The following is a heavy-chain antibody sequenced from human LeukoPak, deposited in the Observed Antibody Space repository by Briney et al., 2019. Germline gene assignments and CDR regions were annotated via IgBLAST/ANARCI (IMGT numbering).Heavy chain of an antibody. D-gene: IGHD6-13*01. CDR1: GFTFSSYA. CDR3: ARVKSIAAGNDY. CDR2: ISYDGSNK. J-gene: IGHJ4*02. V-gene: IGHV3-30-3*01. Sequence: PGGSLRLSCAASGFTFSSYAMHWVRQAPGKGLEWVAVISYDGSNKYYADSVKGRFTISRDNSKNTLYLQMNSLRAEDTAVYYCARVKSIAAGNDYWGQGTLVTVSS.